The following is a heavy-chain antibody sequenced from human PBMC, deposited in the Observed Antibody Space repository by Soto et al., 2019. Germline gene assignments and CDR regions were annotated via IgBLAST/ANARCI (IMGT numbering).Heavy chain of an antibody. CDR1: GYSFTSYW. CDR3: ARETIAAAGADTGSDY. V-gene: IGHV5-10-1*01. J-gene: IGHJ4*02. CDR2: IDPSDSYT. Sequence: PGESLKISCKGSGYSFTSYWISWVRQMPGKGLEWMGRIDPSDSYTNYSPSFQGHVTISADKSISTAYLQWSSLKASDTAMYYCARETIAAAGADTGSDYWGQGTLVTVSS. D-gene: IGHD6-13*01.